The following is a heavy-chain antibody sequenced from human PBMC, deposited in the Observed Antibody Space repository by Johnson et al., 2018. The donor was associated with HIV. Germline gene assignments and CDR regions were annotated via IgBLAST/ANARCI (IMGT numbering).Heavy chain of an antibody. J-gene: IGHJ3*02. CDR3: AKPVVPGGDDLDMYEFAFDI. CDR1: GFTFSSYG. Sequence: QVQLVESVGGVVQPGGSLRLSCAASGFTFSSYGMHWVRQAPGQGLAWVAFIRHDGDNKYYADSVKGRFTISRDNSKNTLYLQMNSRRAEDTAVYYCAKPVVPGGDDLDMYEFAFDIWGQGTMVIVSS. D-gene: IGHD2-2*01. V-gene: IGHV3-30*02. CDR2: IRHDGDNK.